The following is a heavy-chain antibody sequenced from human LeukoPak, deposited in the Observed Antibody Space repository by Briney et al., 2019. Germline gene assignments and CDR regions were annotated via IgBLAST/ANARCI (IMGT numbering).Heavy chain of an antibody. CDR2: ISVSGGTT. CDR3: AKGTRGYSAYTFDY. Sequence: RGSLRLSCAASGFTFSDYAMSWVRQAPGEGLKWVSVISVSGGTTYYADSVKGRFTISRDSSKNTLYLQMTSLRADDTAVYYCAKGTRGYSAYTFDYWGQGALVTVSS. CDR1: GFTFSDYA. D-gene: IGHD5-12*01. V-gene: IGHV3-23*01. J-gene: IGHJ4*02.